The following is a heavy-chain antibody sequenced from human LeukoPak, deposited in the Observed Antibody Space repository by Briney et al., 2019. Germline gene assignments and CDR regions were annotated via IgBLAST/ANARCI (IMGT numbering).Heavy chain of an antibody. D-gene: IGHD5-24*01. Sequence: PSETLSLTCTVSGGSISSGSYYWSWIRQHPGKGLEWIGYIYYSGSTYYIPSLKSRVTISVDTSKNQFSLKLSSVTAADTAVYYCTATREMATIIGWFDPWGQGTLVTVSS. CDR3: TATREMATIIGWFDP. CDR2: IYYSGST. V-gene: IGHV4-31*03. CDR1: GGSISSGSYY. J-gene: IGHJ5*02.